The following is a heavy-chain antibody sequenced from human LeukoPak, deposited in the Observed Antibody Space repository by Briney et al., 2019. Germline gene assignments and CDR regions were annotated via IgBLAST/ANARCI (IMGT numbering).Heavy chain of an antibody. V-gene: IGHV1-69*13. CDR3: ARERESGSYRYFDY. D-gene: IGHD1-26*01. Sequence: RASVKVSCKASGGTFSSYAISWVRQAPGQGLEWMGGIIPIFGTANYAQKFQGRVTITADGSTSTAYMELSSLRSEDTAVYYCARERESGSYRYFDYWGQGTLVTVSS. CDR1: GGTFSSYA. CDR2: IIPIFGTA. J-gene: IGHJ4*02.